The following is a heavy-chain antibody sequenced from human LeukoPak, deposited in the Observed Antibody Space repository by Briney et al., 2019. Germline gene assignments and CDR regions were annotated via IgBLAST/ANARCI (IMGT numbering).Heavy chain of an antibody. V-gene: IGHV4-39*07. CDR1: GGSISSSSYY. CDR3: ARDEVGATIYYYYGMDV. J-gene: IGHJ6*02. CDR2: IYYSGST. D-gene: IGHD1-26*01. Sequence: SETLSFTCTVSGGSISSSSYYWGWIRQPPGKGLEWIGSIYYSGSTYYNPSLKSRVTISVDTSKNQFSLKLSSVTAADTAVYYCARDEVGATIYYYYGMDVWGQGTTVTVSS.